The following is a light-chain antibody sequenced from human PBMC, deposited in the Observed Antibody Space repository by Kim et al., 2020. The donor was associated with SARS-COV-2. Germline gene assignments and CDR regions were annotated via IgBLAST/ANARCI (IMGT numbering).Light chain of an antibody. CDR1: QGISSY. J-gene: IGKJ5*01. CDR3: QQYYSYPST. CDR2: AAS. Sequence: AIRITQSPSSLSASTGDRVTITCRASQGISSYLAWYQQKPGKAPKLLIYAASTLQSGVPSRFSGRGSGTDFTLTISCLQSEDFATYYCQQYYSYPSTFGQGTRLEIK. V-gene: IGKV1-8*01.